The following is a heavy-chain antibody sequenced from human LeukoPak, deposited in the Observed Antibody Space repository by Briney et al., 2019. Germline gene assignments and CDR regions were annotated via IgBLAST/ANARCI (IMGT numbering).Heavy chain of an antibody. CDR3: ARDLWLAGPSVDY. J-gene: IGHJ4*02. D-gene: IGHD3-10*01. CDR1: GFIFSTYI. Sequence: GGSLRLSCAGSGFIFSTYIMNWVRQAPGKGLEWVSYISRSSTTIYYTDSVKGRFTISRDNAKNSLYLQMNSLRDEDTAVYYCARDLWLAGPSVDYWGRGTLVTVSS. CDR2: ISRSSTTI. V-gene: IGHV3-48*02.